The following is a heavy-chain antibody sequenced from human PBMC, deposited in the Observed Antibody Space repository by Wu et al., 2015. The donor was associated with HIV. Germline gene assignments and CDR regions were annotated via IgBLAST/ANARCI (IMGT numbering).Heavy chain of an antibody. CDR2: IIPIFGTA. CDR1: GGTFSSYA. Sequence: QVQLVQSGAEVKKPGSSVKVSCKASGGTFSSYAISWVRQAPGQGLEWMGGIIPIFGTANYAQKFQGRVTITTDESTSTAYMELSSLRSEDTAVYYCARAKRYCSGGSCYSGYFDYWGQGTLVTVSS. V-gene: IGHV1-69*05. D-gene: IGHD2-15*01. CDR3: ARAKRYCSGGSCYSGYFDY. J-gene: IGHJ4*02.